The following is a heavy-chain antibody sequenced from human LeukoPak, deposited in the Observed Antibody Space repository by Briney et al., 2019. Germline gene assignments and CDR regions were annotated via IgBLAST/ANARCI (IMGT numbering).Heavy chain of an antibody. J-gene: IGHJ4*02. CDR1: GFTFSSYG. CDR3: ARSLLGQWLVRRYFDY. D-gene: IGHD6-19*01. CDR2: ISSSSSYI. Sequence: GGSLRLSCAASGFTFSSYGMHWVRQAPGKGLEWVSSISSSSSYIYYADSVKGRFTISRDNGKNSLYLHMNSLRAEDTAVYYCARSLLGQWLVRRYFDYWGQGTLVTVSS. V-gene: IGHV3-21*01.